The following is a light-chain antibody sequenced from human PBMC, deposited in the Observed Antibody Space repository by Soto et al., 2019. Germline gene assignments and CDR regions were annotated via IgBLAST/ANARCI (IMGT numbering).Light chain of an antibody. Sequence: DIQMTQSPSTLSASVGDRVTSTCRASQSINTWLAWYQQKPGKAPKVLIYDASTLDSGVPSRFSGSGSGTDFTLTISSLQADDFATYYCQQYDGHFGQGTRLEIK. CDR1: QSINTW. J-gene: IGKJ5*01. CDR2: DAS. V-gene: IGKV1-5*01. CDR3: QQYDGH.